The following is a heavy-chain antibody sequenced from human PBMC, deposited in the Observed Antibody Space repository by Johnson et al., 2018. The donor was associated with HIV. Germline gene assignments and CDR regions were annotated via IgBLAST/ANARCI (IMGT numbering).Heavy chain of an antibody. Sequence: VQLVESGGGLVQPGGSLRLSCAASGFIFSSYWMTWVRQAPGKGLEWVANIKEDGGEQHYVDSVKGRFTISRDNSKNTLYLQMNSLRAEDTAVYYCARDVGSGPAFDIWGQGTMVTVSS. V-gene: IGHV3-7*01. CDR3: ARDVGSGPAFDI. J-gene: IGHJ3*02. CDR1: GFIFSSYW. D-gene: IGHD2-15*01. CDR2: IKEDGGEQ.